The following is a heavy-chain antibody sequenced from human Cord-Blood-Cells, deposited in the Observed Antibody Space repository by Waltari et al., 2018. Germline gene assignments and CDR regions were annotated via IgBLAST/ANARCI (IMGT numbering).Heavy chain of an antibody. CDR3: AREVRISPIKCSGGSCYDAFDI. CDR1: GGTFSSYA. V-gene: IGHV1-69*04. J-gene: IGHJ3*02. CDR2: IIPILGIA. Sequence: QVQLVQSGAEVKKPGSSVKVSCKASGGTFSSYAISWVRQAPGQGLEWMGGIIPILGIANYAQKFQGRVTMTADESTSTAYMELSSLRSEDTAVYYCAREVRISPIKCSGGSCYDAFDIWGQGTMVTVSS. D-gene: IGHD2-15*01.